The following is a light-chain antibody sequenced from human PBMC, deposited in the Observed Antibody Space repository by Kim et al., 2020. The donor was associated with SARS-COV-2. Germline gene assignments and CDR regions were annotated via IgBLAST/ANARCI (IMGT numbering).Light chain of an antibody. Sequence: QSALTQPASVSGSPGQSITISCTGTSSDVGGYNYVSWYQQYPGKAPKLMIYEVSKRPSGVPDRFSGSKSGNTASLTVSGLQAEDEADYYCSSYAGSLYVFGTGTKVTVL. CDR1: SSDVGGYNY. V-gene: IGLV2-8*01. CDR2: EVS. J-gene: IGLJ1*01. CDR3: SSYAGSLYV.